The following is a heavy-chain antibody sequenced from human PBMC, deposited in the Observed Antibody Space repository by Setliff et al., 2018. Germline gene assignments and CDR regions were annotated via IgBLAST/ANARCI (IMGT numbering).Heavy chain of an antibody. CDR2: FHTGGAT. CDR3: ARMTGFQYIDV. CDR1: GGSISSGGFY. V-gene: IGHV4-61*09. D-gene: IGHD3-3*01. J-gene: IGHJ6*03. Sequence: PSETLSLTCSVSGGSISSGGFYWSWIRQSAGRGLEWIGHFHTGGATDYNLSLKSRVTISLDSSKNQFSLTLTSVTAADTAVYYCARMTGFQYIDVWGKGTTVTVSS.